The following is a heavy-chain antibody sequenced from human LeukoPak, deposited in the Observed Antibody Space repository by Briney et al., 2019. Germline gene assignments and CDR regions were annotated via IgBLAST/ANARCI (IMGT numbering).Heavy chain of an antibody. D-gene: IGHD3-22*01. Sequence: PSETLSLTCTVSGYSISSGYYWGWIRQPPGKGLEWIGSIYHSGSTYYNPSLKSRVTISVDRSKNQFSLKLSSVTAADTAVYYCARDQISYYYDSSGYPGGGYWGQGTLVTVSS. V-gene: IGHV4-38-2*02. CDR1: GYSISSGYY. CDR2: IYHSGST. CDR3: ARDQISYYYDSSGYPGGGY. J-gene: IGHJ4*02.